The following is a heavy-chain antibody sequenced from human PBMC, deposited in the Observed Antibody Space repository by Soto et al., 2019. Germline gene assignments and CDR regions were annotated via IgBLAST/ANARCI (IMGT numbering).Heavy chain of an antibody. CDR2: ISGDGNDK. J-gene: IGHJ4*02. CDR1: GFIFRNSG. V-gene: IGHV3-30*03. D-gene: IGHD1-26*01. CDR3: VQGASTAHQPLDS. Sequence: GGSLRLSCAASGFIFRNSGMHWVRRAPGKGLEWVATISGDGNDKYYPDSMKGRFTISRDNFNNTLYLQLNSLRPEDTAVYHCVQGASTAHQPLDSWGQGVLVTVSS.